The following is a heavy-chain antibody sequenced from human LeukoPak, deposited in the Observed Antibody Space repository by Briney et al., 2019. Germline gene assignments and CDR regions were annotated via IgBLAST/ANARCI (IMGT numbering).Heavy chain of an antibody. J-gene: IGHJ4*02. CDR1: GYTFTSYN. D-gene: IGHD1-26*01. V-gene: IGHV1-46*01. CDR2: INPSGGST. Sequence: GASVKVSCKASGYTFTSYNMHWVRQAPGQGLEWMGIINPSGGSTSYAQKFQGRVTMTRDTSTSTAYMELSSLRSEDTAVYYCAREGSGSYFKPSRDFDYWGEGTLVTVSS. CDR3: AREGSGSYFKPSRDFDY.